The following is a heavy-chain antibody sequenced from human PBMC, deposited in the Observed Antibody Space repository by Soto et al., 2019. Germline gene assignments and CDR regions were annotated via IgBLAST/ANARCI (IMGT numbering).Heavy chain of an antibody. V-gene: IGHV3-74*01. CDR1: GFTFSRYW. CDR3: ASNYAYAEGYYWYGIDV. D-gene: IGHD3-16*01. CDR2: ISSYGSDT. Sequence: EVQLVESGGGLVLPGGSLRLSCAASGFTFSRYWMHWVRQAPGKGLVWVSRISSYGSDTHYAGSVKGRFTISRDNAKNTLYLQMTSLRAEDTAVYYCASNYAYAEGYYWYGIDVWGQGTTVTVSS. J-gene: IGHJ6*02.